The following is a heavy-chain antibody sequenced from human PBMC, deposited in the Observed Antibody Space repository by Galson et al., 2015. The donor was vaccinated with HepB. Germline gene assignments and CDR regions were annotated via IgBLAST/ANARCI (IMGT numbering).Heavy chain of an antibody. D-gene: IGHD2-2*01. V-gene: IGHV1-8*01. J-gene: IGHJ4*02. CDR1: GYTFTDYN. CDR3: ARGYPGDCSSVTSPAPFDH. CDR2: MNPRNGDT. Sequence: SVKVSCKASGYTFTDYNIKWVRQAPGQGLEYMGWMNPRNGDTGYARRFQGRVTMTRDTSISTAYMELSSLGSEDTAEYYCARGYPGDCSSVTSPAPFDHWGQGTLVTVSS.